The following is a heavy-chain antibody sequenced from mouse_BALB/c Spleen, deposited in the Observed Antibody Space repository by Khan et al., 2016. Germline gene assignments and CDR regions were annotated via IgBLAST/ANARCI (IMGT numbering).Heavy chain of an antibody. CDR1: GFAFSSYW. V-gene: IGHV1-80*01. CDR3: ARGTPFAN. J-gene: IGHJ3*01. Sequence: VQLQESGAELVRPGSSVKISCKASGFAFSSYWMNWVKQRPGQGLEWIGQIYPGDGDTNYNGKFKGKATLTADKSSSPAYMQLSSLTSEDSAVYFCARGTPFANWGQGTLVTVSA. CDR2: IYPGDGDT. D-gene: IGHD2-14*01.